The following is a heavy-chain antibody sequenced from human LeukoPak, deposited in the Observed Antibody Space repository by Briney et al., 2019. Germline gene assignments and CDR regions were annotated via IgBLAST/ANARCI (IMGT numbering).Heavy chain of an antibody. CDR3: ARGRGIAARGDY. J-gene: IGHJ4*02. V-gene: IGHV4-34*01. CDR2: INHSGST. CDR1: GGSFSGYY. D-gene: IGHD6-6*01. Sequence: SETLSLTRAVYGGSFSGYYWSWIRQPPGKGLEWIGEINHSGSTNYNPSLKSRVTISVDTSKNQFSLKLSSVTAADTAVYYCARGRGIAARGDYWGQGTLVTVSS.